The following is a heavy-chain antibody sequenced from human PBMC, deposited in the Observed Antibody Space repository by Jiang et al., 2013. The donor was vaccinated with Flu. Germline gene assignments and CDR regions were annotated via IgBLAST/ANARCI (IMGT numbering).Heavy chain of an antibody. CDR2: IYHTGST. V-gene: IGHV4-38-2*01. J-gene: IGHJ3*01. CDR3: TRHPPLYDLLPGSIWGVFDL. D-gene: IGHD3-9*01. CDR1: GFPMTSGYY. Sequence: SGPGLVKPSETLSLTCGVSGFPMTSGYYWGWIRQSPGKGLEWIGSIYHTGSTHYNPSLKGRVTISVDTSKNRFSLNLSSVTAADTALYYCTRHPPLYDLLPGSIWGVFDLWGQGTMVTVSS.